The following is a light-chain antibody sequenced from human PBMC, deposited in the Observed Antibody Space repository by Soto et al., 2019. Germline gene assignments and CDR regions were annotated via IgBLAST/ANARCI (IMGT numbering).Light chain of an antibody. Sequence: IVMTQSPATLSVSPGERATLSCRASQTIYSSVAWYQQRPGQPPRLLIYRASSRATGIPARFSGSGSGTEFTLTINSLQSEDSAVYYCQQHNQWPITFGQGTRLEIK. V-gene: IGKV3-15*01. CDR3: QQHNQWPIT. J-gene: IGKJ5*01. CDR2: RAS. CDR1: QTIYSS.